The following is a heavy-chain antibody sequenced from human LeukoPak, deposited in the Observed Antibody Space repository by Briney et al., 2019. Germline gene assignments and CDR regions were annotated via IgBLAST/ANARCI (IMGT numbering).Heavy chain of an antibody. CDR3: ASGGYYDAFDI. Sequence: GGSLRLSCAASGITFSSHSMNWVRQAPGKGLECASYISNSGNTIYYADSLKGRFTISRDNAKNSLYLQMNSLRAEDTAIYYCASGGYYDAFDIWGQGTMVTVSS. D-gene: IGHD1-26*01. CDR2: ISNSGNTI. CDR1: GITFSSHS. V-gene: IGHV3-48*01. J-gene: IGHJ3*02.